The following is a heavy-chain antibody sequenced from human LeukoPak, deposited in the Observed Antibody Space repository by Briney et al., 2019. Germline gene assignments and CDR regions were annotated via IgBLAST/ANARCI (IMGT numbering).Heavy chain of an antibody. CDR1: GFTFSSYG. CDR2: ISYDGSNK. CDR3: ATTLVGA. D-gene: IGHD1-26*01. Sequence: GGSLRLSCAASGFTFSSYGMHWVRQAPGKGLEWVAVISYDGSNKYYADSVKGRFTISRDNSKNTLYLQMNSLRAEDTAVYYCATTLVGAWGQGNLVHGFS. V-gene: IGHV3-30*03. J-gene: IGHJ5*02.